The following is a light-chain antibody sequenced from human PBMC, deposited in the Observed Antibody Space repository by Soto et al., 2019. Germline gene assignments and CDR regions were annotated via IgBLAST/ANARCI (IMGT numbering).Light chain of an antibody. CDR1: GSNIGAGYD. Sequence: QSVLTQPPSMSGAPGQRVTISCTGSGSNIGAGYDVHWYQQLPGTAPKLLIFANINRPSGVPDRFSGSKSGTSASLAITGLRAEDEADYYCQSYDSSPSGYVFGTGTKVTGL. CDR2: ANI. J-gene: IGLJ1*01. CDR3: QSYDSSPSGYV. V-gene: IGLV1-40*01.